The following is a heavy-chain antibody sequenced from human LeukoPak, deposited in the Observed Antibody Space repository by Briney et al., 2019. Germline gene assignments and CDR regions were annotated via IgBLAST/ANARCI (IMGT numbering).Heavy chain of an antibody. D-gene: IGHD3-22*01. V-gene: IGHV1-2*02. CDR3: AREYYYESSDYYVVLSGAFDI. Sequence: ASMKLSCKASGYTFTGYYMHWVRQAPGQGLEWMGWINPNSDVTNYAQKFQGRVTMTRDTSISTAYMELSSLRSDDTAVYYCAREYYYESSDYYVVLSGAFDIWGQGTMVTVSS. CDR2: INPNSDVT. CDR1: GYTFTGYY. J-gene: IGHJ3*02.